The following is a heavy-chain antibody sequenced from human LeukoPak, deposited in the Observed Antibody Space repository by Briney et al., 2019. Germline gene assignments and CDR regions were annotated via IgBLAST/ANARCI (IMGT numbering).Heavy chain of an antibody. CDR1: GFSVSRNY. CDR3: AKARVVVTAIPPYYFDY. J-gene: IGHJ4*02. Sequence: GGSLTLSCAVSGFSVSRNYVSWVRQAPGKGLEWVAVISYDGSNKYYADSVKGRFTISRDNSKNTLYLQMNSLRAEDTAVYYCAKARVVVTAIPPYYFDYWGQGTLVTVSS. D-gene: IGHD2-21*02. CDR2: ISYDGSNK. V-gene: IGHV3-30*18.